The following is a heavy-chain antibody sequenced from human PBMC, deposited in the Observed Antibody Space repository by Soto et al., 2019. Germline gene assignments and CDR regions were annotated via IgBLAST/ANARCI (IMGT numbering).Heavy chain of an antibody. CDR3: VGTGTTDDY. Sequence: SVSGASVRSGDYYWSCIRQAPGKGLEWIGYIYNSGGSYYNPSLKGRLTISIDTSKNQFSLKLNSVTAADTAIYYCVGTGTTDDYWGRGTLVTVSS. CDR1: GASVRSGDYY. D-gene: IGHD4-17*01. CDR2: IYNSGGS. J-gene: IGHJ4*02. V-gene: IGHV4-30-4*01.